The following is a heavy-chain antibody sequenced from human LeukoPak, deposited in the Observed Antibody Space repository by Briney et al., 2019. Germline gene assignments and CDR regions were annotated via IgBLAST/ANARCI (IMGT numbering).Heavy chain of an antibody. CDR3: ARLSSSWGRGYFDY. Sequence: GGSLRLSCAASGFTFSSYGMHWVRQAPGKGLEWVAVIWYGGSNKYYADSVKGRFTISRDNSKNTLYLQMNSLRAEDTAVYYCARLSSSWGRGYFDYWGQGTLVTVSS. J-gene: IGHJ4*02. D-gene: IGHD6-13*01. V-gene: IGHV3-33*08. CDR1: GFTFSSYG. CDR2: IWYGGSNK.